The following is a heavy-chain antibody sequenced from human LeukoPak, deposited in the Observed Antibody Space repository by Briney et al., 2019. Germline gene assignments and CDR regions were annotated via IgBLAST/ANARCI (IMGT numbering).Heavy chain of an antibody. D-gene: IGHD2-15*01. CDR3: AKDGLYCSGGSCSNFDY. CDR2: ISGSGGST. V-gene: IGHV3-23*01. J-gene: IGHJ4*02. Sequence: GGSLRLSCAASGFTVSSNYMSWVRQAPGKGLEWVSAISGSGGSTYYADSVKGRFTISRDNSKNTLYLQMNSLRAEDTAVYYCAKDGLYCSGGSCSNFDYWGQGTLVTVSS. CDR1: GFTVSSNY.